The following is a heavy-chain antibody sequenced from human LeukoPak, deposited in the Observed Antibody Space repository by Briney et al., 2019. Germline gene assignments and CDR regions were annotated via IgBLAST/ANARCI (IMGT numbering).Heavy chain of an antibody. Sequence: SETLSLTCTVSGGSVSFDYWSWIRQPPGKGLEWIGSIHHSGSSNYNSSLKSRVTLSLDTSKNQFSLRLSSVTVADTAVYYCTRENGDYAYDHWGQGTLVTVSS. D-gene: IGHD4-17*01. J-gene: IGHJ4*02. CDR3: TRENGDYAYDH. CDR1: GGSVSFDY. CDR2: IHHSGSS. V-gene: IGHV4-59*02.